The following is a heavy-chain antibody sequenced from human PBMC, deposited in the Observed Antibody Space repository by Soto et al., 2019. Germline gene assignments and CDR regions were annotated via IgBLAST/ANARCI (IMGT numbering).Heavy chain of an antibody. CDR1: GGSISSYY. J-gene: IGHJ5*02. CDR3: ALSPTDIVVVPAALGWFDP. D-gene: IGHD2-2*01. V-gene: IGHV4-59*01. CDR2: IYYSGSN. Sequence: SETLSLTCTVSGGSISSYYWSWIRQPPGKGLEWIGYIYYSGSNNYNPSLKSRVTISVDTSKNQFSLKLSSVTAADTAVYYCALSPTDIVVVPAALGWFDPWGQGTPVNVS.